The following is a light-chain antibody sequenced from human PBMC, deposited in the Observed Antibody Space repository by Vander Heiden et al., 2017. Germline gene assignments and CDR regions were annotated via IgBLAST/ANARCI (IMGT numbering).Light chain of an antibody. CDR1: QGISSY. V-gene: IGKV1D-8*01. Sequence: VIWMTQAPSLLSASTGDRVTISCRMSQGISSYLAWYQQKPGKAPELLIYAVSTSQSGVPSRFRGRGPGTDFTLTMMFLHSEDFPTYYFLQEDSFPSTFGQGTRLEIK. CDR3: LQEDSFPST. J-gene: IGKJ2*01. CDR2: AVS.